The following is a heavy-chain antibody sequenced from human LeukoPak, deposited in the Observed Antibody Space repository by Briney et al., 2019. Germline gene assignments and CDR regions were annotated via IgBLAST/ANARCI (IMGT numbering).Heavy chain of an antibody. Sequence: KPGGSLRLSCAASGFILSNAWMSWVRQAPGKGLEWVGRIKAKTDGGTINYAAPVKGRSTISRDDSKDTLYLQMNSLKIEDSAVYYCATGSASYYGIDYWGQGTLVTVSS. CDR2: IKAKTDGGTI. CDR3: ATGSASYYGIDY. CDR1: GFILSNAW. D-gene: IGHD1-26*01. V-gene: IGHV3-15*01. J-gene: IGHJ4*02.